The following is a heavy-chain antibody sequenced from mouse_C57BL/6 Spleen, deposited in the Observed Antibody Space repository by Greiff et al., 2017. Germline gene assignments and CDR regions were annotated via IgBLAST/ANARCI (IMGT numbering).Heavy chain of an antibody. V-gene: IGHV14-4*01. J-gene: IGHJ2*01. Sequence: VQLQQSGAELVRPGASVKLSCTASGFNINDYYMHWVKQRPEKGLEWIGWIDPENGDTEYASKFQGKATITADTSSNTAYLQLSSLTSEDTAVYYCTTAGTVDYWGQGTTLTVSS. CDR3: TTAGTVDY. CDR1: GFNINDYY. D-gene: IGHD4-1*01. CDR2: IDPENGDT.